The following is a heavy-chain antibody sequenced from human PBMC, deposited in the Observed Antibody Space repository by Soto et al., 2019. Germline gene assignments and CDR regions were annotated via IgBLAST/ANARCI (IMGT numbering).Heavy chain of an antibody. CDR3: ARPRNYYRMDV. CDR2: ISAYNGNT. D-gene: IGHD6-6*01. J-gene: IGHJ6*02. CDR1: GYSFTGYG. V-gene: IGHV1-18*04. Sequence: XSVKLYCKGSGYSFTGYGISWVRQAPGQGLEWMGWISAYNGNTNYAQKLQGRVTMTTDTSTSTAYMELRSLGSDYTAVYYCARPRNYYRMDVWGQGTTVTVSS.